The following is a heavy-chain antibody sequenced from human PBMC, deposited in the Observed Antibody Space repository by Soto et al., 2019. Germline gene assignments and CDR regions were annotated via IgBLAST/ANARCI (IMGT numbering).Heavy chain of an antibody. CDR3: AASPSVAAAGYFKF. CDR1: GDLFNNYA. D-gene: IGHD6-13*01. V-gene: IGHV1-69*01. CDR2: ISPLFSTT. Sequence: QVQLVQSGAEVKEPGSSVKVSCKATGDLFNNYAFNWVRQAPGQGLEWMGRISPLFSTTNYAQKFQGRVTIGTHELPTIVYLEVSNLESEDTAMYYCAASPSVAAAGYFKFWGQGTLVTVS. J-gene: IGHJ4*02.